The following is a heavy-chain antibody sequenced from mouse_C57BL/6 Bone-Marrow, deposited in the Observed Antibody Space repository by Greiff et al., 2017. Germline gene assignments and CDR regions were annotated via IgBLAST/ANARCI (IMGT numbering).Heavy chain of an antibody. CDR3: ARDGYGNYLRAMDY. Sequence: QVQLQQSGAELVRPGSSVKLSCKASGYTFTSYWMHWVKQRPIQGLEWIGNIDPSDSETHYNQKFKDKATLTVDKSSSTAYMQLSSLTSEDSAVYYCARDGYGNYLRAMDYWGQGTSVTVSS. J-gene: IGHJ4*01. CDR2: IDPSDSET. V-gene: IGHV1-52*01. D-gene: IGHD2-10*02. CDR1: GYTFTSYW.